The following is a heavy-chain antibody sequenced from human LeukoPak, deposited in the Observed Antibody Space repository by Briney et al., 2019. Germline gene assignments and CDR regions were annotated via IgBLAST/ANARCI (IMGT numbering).Heavy chain of an antibody. Sequence: ASVKVSCKASGYTFTGYYMHWVRQAPGQGLEWMGWINPNSGGTNYAQKFQGRVTMTRDTSISTAYMELSRLRSDDTAVYYCARDLRFLEWYYYYYYIDVWGKGTTVTVSS. CDR2: INPNSGGT. CDR1: GYTFTGYY. V-gene: IGHV1-2*02. D-gene: IGHD3-3*01. CDR3: ARDLRFLEWYYYYYYIDV. J-gene: IGHJ6*03.